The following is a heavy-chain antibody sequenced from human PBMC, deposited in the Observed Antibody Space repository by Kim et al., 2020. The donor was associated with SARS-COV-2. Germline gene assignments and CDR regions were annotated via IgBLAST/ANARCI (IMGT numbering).Heavy chain of an antibody. CDR3: ARVGGWYFDL. CDR2: NT. D-gene: IGHD3-10*01. V-gene: IGHV1-18*01. Sequence: NTNYAQKRQGRVTMTTDTSTSTAYMELRSLRSDDTAVYYCARVGGWYFDLWGRGTLVTVSS. J-gene: IGHJ2*01.